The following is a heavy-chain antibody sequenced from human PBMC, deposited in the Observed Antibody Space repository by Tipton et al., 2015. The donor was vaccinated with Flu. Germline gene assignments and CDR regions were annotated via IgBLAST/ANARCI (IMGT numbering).Heavy chain of an antibody. V-gene: IGHV4-59*05. CDR1: GDSISPYS. J-gene: IGHJ4*02. CDR2: IYPSGTT. D-gene: IGHD3-10*02. Sequence: GLVKPSETLSLTCTVSGDSISPYSWSWIRQPPGKRLELIGSIYPSGTTYYNPSLKSRVTISVDTSKSQFSLMLRSVTAADTAVYYCARLSYYDVDLKNFYFDYWGQGALVTVSS. CDR3: ARLSYYDVDLKNFYFDY.